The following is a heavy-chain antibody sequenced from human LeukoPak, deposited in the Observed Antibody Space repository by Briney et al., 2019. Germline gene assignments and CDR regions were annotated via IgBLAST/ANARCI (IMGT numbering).Heavy chain of an antibody. CDR1: GYSISSGYY. CDR3: AAGLWFGDRAFDY. Sequence: SETLSLTCAVSGYSISSGYYWGWIRQPPGKGLEWIGSIYHSGSTYYNPPLKSRVTISVDTSKNQFSLKLSSVTAADTAVYYCAAGLWFGDRAFDYWCQGTLVTVSS. D-gene: IGHD3-10*01. J-gene: IGHJ4*02. CDR2: IYHSGST. V-gene: IGHV4-38-2*01.